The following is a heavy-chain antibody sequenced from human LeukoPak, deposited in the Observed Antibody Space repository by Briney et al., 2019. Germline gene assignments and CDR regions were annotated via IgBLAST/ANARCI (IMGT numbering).Heavy chain of an antibody. J-gene: IGHJ2*01. Sequence: PSQTLSLTCTVSGGSISSGASGWGWIRQHPKRGLEWVGYINHSGSTYYNPSLGSRVTMSVDTSKNQFSLKLSSVTAADSAVYYCARAARQGFTMLVVPFFYFNLWGRGTLVTVSS. V-gene: IGHV4-31*03. CDR3: ARAARQGFTMLVVPFFYFNL. CDR1: GGSISSGASG. CDR2: INHSGST. D-gene: IGHD3-22*01.